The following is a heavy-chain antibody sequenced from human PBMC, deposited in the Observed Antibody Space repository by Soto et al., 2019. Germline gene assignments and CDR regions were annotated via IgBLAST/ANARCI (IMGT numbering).Heavy chain of an antibody. CDR1: GYTFTNND. D-gene: IGHD3-10*01. CDR2: MNPGSGDT. V-gene: IGHV1-8*01. CDR3: ATMGTFGSLNWFDP. Sequence: GASVKVSCKASGYTFTNNDVSWVRQATGQGLEWMGWMNPGSGDTGYAQKFQGRVTMTRDISIDTAYMELSSLRSDDTAIYYCATMGTFGSLNWFDPWGQGTPVTVSS. J-gene: IGHJ5*02.